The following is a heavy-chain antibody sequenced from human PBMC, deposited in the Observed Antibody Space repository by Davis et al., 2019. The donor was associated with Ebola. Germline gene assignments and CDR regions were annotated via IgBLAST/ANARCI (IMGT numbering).Heavy chain of an antibody. V-gene: IGHV4-59*08. D-gene: IGHD4-23*01. CDR1: GGSISSYY. Sequence: MPSETLSLTCTVSGGSISSYYWSWIRQPPGKGLEWIGYIYYSGSTNYNPSPKSRVTISVDTSKNQFSLKLSSVTAADTAAYYCARQESQLHRYYFNSWGQGTLVTVSS. J-gene: IGHJ4*02. CDR3: ARQESQLHRYYFNS. CDR2: IYYSGST.